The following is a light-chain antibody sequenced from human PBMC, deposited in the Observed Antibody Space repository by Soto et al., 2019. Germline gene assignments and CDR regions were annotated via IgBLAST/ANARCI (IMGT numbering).Light chain of an antibody. CDR1: QGISSY. V-gene: IGKV1-9*01. CDR3: QQVNVYPST. Sequence: IQLTESPSSXSXSXXXRXXXXXRASQGISSYLGWYQQKPGKAPNLLIYDASTLHSGVPSRFSGGGSGADFTLTISSLQPEDFATYYCQQVNVYPSTFGGGTKVDTK. J-gene: IGKJ4*01. CDR2: DAS.